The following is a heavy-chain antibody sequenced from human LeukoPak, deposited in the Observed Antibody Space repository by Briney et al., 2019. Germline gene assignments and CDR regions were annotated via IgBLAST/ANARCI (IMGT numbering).Heavy chain of an antibody. CDR1: GGSISSYY. Sequence: SETLSLTCTVPGGSISSYYWSWMRQPPGKGREGIVDICYSGSTNYNPSLKSRVTISVDTSKNQFSLKLSTVTAADTAVYHCARVRGHYGMDVWGQGTTVTVSS. CDR2: ICYSGST. J-gene: IGHJ6*02. CDR3: ARVRGHYGMDV. V-gene: IGHV4-59*08.